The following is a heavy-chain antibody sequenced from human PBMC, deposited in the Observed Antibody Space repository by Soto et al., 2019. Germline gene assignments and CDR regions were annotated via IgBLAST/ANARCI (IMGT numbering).Heavy chain of an antibody. CDR1: GGSFSGYY. Sequence: SETLSLTCAVYGGSFSGYYWSWIRQPPGKGLEWIGEINHSGSTNYNPSLKSRVTISVDTSKNQFSLKLSSVTAADTAVYYCARGTGDHWGQGTLVTVAS. J-gene: IGHJ4*02. CDR3: ARGTGDH. CDR2: INHSGST. V-gene: IGHV4-34*01.